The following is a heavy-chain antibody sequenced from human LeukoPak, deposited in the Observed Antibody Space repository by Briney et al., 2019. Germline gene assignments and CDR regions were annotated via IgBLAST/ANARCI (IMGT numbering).Heavy chain of an antibody. CDR2: IYYSGST. J-gene: IGHJ5*02. CDR3: ARGRYCTNGVCYSLGTSFGP. Sequence: SETLSLTCTVSGGSISSYYWSWIRQPPGKGLEWIGYIYYSGSTNYNPSLKSRVTISVDTSKNQFSLKLSSVTAADTAVYYCARGRYCTNGVCYSLGTSFGPWGQGTLVTVSS. CDR1: GGSISSYY. V-gene: IGHV4-59*01. D-gene: IGHD2-8*01.